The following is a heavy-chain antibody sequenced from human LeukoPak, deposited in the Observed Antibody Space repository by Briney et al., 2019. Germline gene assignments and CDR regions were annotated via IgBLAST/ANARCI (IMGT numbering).Heavy chain of an antibody. CDR1: GYSFTSYW. J-gene: IGHJ3*02. Sequence: GESLKISCKGSGYSFTSYWIGWVRQMPGKGLEWMGIIYPGDSDTTYSPSFQGQVTISADKSISTAYLQWSSLKASDTAMYYCASRNPLTQDAFDIWGQGTMVTVSS. CDR3: ASRNPLTQDAFDI. D-gene: IGHD2-21*02. CDR2: IYPGDSDT. V-gene: IGHV5-51*01.